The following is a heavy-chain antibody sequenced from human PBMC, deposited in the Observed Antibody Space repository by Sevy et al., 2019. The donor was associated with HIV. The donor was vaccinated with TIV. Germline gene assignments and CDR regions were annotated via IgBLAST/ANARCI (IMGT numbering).Heavy chain of an antibody. V-gene: IGHV3-48*01. CDR3: ARVPSTGRFGMDV. Sequence: GGSLRLSCAASGFSFSTYSMNWVRQAPGKGLEWVSYIGTSSSTIYYADSVRGRFTISRDNVKNSLYLQMSSLRAADTALYYCARVPSTGRFGMDVWGQGTTVTVSS. D-gene: IGHD3-10*01. CDR1: GFSFSTYS. J-gene: IGHJ6*02. CDR2: IGTSSSTI.